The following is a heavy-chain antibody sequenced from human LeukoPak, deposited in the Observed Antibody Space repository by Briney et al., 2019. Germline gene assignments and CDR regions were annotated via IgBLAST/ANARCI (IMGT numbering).Heavy chain of an antibody. V-gene: IGHV3-7*01. Sequence: GGSLRLSCAASGFTFSHYWMTWIRQAPGKWREWVANIKQDGSEKYYVDSVKGRFTISRDNAKNSLYLQMNSLRVDATALYYCARAGYTYTTLYYWGQGTLVTVSS. J-gene: IGHJ4*02. CDR3: ARAGYTYTTLYY. CDR1: GFTFSHYW. D-gene: IGHD5-18*01. CDR2: IKQDGSEK.